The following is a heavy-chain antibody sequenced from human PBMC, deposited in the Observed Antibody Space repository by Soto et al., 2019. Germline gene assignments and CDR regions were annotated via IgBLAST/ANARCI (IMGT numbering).Heavy chain of an antibody. CDR1: GFTFSDYY. J-gene: IGHJ4*02. Sequence: GGSLRLSCAASGFTFSDYYMSWIRQAPGKGLEWVSYISSSGSTIYYADSVKGRFTISRDNAKNSLYLQMNSLRAEDTAVYYCASLTANWNRPGDYFDYWGQGTLVTVSS. CDR3: ASLTANWNRPGDYFDY. V-gene: IGHV3-11*01. CDR2: ISSSGSTI. D-gene: IGHD1-1*01.